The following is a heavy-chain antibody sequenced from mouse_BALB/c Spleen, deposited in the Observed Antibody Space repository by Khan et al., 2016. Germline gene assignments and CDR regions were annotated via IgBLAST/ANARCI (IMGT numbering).Heavy chain of an antibody. D-gene: IGHD2-2*01. CDR3: RFTISRKNSPSILNLQMNILRTEDSATYYGTRDMEGYDDAMDC. Sequence: EVELVESGGGLVQPGGSLRLSCATSGFTFTDYYMSWVRQPPGKALEWLGFIRNKANGYTTENSASVKGRFTISRANSQSILYLQMNILRAEDSAYVKGRFTISRKNSPSILNLQMNILRTEDSATYYGTRDMEGYDDAMDCRDEGTSSTIS. CDR2: IRNKANGYTT. V-gene: IGHV7-3*02. CDR1: GFTFTDYY. J-gene: IGHJ4*01.